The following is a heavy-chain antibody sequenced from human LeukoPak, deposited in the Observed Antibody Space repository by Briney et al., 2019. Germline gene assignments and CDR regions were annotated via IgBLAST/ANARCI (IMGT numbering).Heavy chain of an antibody. CDR2: MNPNSGNT. D-gene: IGHD3-3*01. J-gene: IGHJ4*02. Sequence: GASVKVSRKASGYTFTSYDINWVRQATGQGLEWMGWMNPNSGNTGYAQKFQGRVTMTRNTSISTAYMELSSLRSEDTAVYYRAADGNVLRFLEWTIPTFDYWGQGTLVTVSS. V-gene: IGHV1-8*01. CDR1: GYTFTSYD. CDR3: AADGNVLRFLEWTIPTFDY.